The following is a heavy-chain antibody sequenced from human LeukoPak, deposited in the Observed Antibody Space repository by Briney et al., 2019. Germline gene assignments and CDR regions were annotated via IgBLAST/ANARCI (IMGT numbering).Heavy chain of an antibody. J-gene: IGHJ6*03. V-gene: IGHV3-53*01. CDR2: IYSGGST. CDR3: ASAAVTPTSYYYYMDV. Sequence: GGSLRLSCAASGFTVSSNYMSWVRQAPGKGLEWVSVIYSGGSTYYADSVKGRFTISRDYSKNTLYLQMNSLRAEDTAVYYCASAAVTPTSYYYYMDVWGKGTTVTVSS. D-gene: IGHD2-21*02. CDR1: GFTVSSNY.